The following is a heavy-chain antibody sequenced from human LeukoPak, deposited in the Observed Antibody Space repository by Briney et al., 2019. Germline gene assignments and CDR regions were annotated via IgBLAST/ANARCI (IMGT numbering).Heavy chain of an antibody. Sequence: GGSLRLSCAASGFTVSSSYMSWVRQAPGKGLEWVSVIYSSGNTYYADSVKDRFTISRDNSKNTMYLQMNSLRTEDTAVYYCARRRSSIWGIDYWGQGTLVTVSS. CDR2: IYSSGNT. D-gene: IGHD3-16*01. CDR3: ARRRSSIWGIDY. V-gene: IGHV3-66*02. CDR1: GFTVSSSY. J-gene: IGHJ4*02.